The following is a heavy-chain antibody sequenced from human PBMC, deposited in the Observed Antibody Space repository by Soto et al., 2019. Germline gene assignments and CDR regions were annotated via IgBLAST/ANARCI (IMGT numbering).Heavy chain of an antibody. CDR2: INHSGST. CDR3: ARVLPDSSGYYYFDY. D-gene: IGHD3-22*01. CDR1: GGSFSGYY. V-gene: IGHV4-34*01. J-gene: IGHJ4*02. Sequence: SETLSLTCAVYGGSFSGYYWSWIRQPPGKGLEWIGEINHSGSTNYNPSLKSRVTISVDTSKNQFSLKLSSVTAADTAVYYCARVLPDSSGYYYFDYWGQGTLVTVSS.